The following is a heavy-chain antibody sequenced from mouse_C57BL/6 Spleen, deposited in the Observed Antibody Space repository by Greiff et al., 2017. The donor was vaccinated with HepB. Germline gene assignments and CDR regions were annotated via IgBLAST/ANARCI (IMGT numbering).Heavy chain of an antibody. CDR1: GFSFNTYA. CDR2: IRSKSNNYAT. D-gene: IGHD1-1*01. CDR3: VRQDYGSSPFAY. J-gene: IGHJ3*01. Sequence: EVKVVESGGGLVQPKGSLKLSCAASGFSFNTYAMNWVRQAPGKGLEWVARIRSKSNNYATYYADSVKDRFTISRDDSESMLYLQMNNLKTDDTAMYYCVRQDYGSSPFAYWGQGTLVTVSA. V-gene: IGHV10-1*01.